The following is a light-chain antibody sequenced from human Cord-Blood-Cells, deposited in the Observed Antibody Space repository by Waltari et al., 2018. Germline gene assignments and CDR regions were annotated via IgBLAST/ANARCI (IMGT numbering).Light chain of an antibody. J-gene: IGLJ2*01. CDR3: CSYAGSSTYVV. V-gene: IGLV2-23*02. CDR1: RIVFGGYHF. Sequence: SALTQPASVSGSPGQSVTISCTGPRIVFGGYHFFSWYQQHPGKAPKLRIYEVSKRPSGVSNRFSGSKSGNTASLTISGLQAEDEADYYCCSYAGSSTYVVFGGGTKLTVL. CDR2: EVS.